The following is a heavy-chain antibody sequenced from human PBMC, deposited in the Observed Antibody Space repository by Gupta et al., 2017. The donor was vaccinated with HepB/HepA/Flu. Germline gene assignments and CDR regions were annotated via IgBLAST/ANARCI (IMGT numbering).Heavy chain of an antibody. CDR1: GFTFSNSA. J-gene: IGHJ4*02. Sequence: GQPGGSLRLSCAVSGFTFSNSAMSWVRQAPGKGLEWVSSISGGGEYYADSVKGRFTISRDTSKNTLYLQMNSLRVDDTAIYYGAKPPRSNWGPAYWGQGTLITVSS. CDR2: ISGGGE. CDR3: AKPPRSNWGPAY. V-gene: IGHV3-23*01. D-gene: IGHD7-27*01.